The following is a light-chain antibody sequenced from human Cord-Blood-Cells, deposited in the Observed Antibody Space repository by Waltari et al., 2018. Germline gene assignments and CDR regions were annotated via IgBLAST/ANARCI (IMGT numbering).Light chain of an antibody. J-gene: IGLJ3*02. CDR1: SSDVGSYNL. CDR2: EGS. Sequence: QSALTPPASVSGSPGQSITISCTGTSSDVGSYNLVSWYQQHPGKAPKLMIYEGSKLPAGVANRFSGSKSGNTASLTISGLQAEDEADYYCCSYAGSSTLVFGGGTKLTVL. CDR3: CSYAGSSTLV. V-gene: IGLV2-23*01.